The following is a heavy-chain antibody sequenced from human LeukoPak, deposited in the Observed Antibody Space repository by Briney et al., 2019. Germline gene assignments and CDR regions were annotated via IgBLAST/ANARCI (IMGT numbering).Heavy chain of an antibody. CDR3: ARAHPIDY. Sequence: PSETLSLTCTVSGGSVSSGSYYWSWIRQPPGKGLEWIGYIYYSGSTNYNPSLKSRVTISVDTSKNQFSLKLSSVTAADTAVYYCARAHPIDYWGQGTLVTVSS. J-gene: IGHJ4*02. V-gene: IGHV4-61*01. CDR2: IYYSGST. CDR1: GGSVSSGSYY.